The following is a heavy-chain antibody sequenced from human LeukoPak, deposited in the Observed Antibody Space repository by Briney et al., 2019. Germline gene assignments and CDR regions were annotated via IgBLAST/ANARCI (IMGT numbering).Heavy chain of an antibody. D-gene: IGHD6-19*01. CDR3: AVAVVGLAY. CDR1: GSTFSTYW. CDR2: ISSDGSST. V-gene: IGHV3-74*01. Sequence: GGSLRLPCAASGSTFSTYWMHWVRQAPGKGLVWVSRISSDGSSTIYADSVKGRFTISRDNAKNTLYLQMNSLRAEDTAVYYCAVAVVGLAYWGQGTLVTVSS. J-gene: IGHJ4*02.